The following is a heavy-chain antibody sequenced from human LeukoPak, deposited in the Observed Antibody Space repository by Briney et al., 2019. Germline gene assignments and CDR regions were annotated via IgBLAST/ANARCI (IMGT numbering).Heavy chain of an antibody. CDR1: GVTFSNYW. D-gene: IGHD2-15*01. V-gene: IGHV3-74*01. J-gene: IGHJ4*02. CDR2: INGDGRST. CDR3: ATVVTVTPVDY. Sequence: PGGSLRLSCAASGVTFSNYWMHWVRQAPGKGLVWVSRINGDGRSTHYADSVQGRFTISRDNAKNTVYLQMNSLRAEDTAVYYCATVVTVTPVDYWGQGTLVTVSS.